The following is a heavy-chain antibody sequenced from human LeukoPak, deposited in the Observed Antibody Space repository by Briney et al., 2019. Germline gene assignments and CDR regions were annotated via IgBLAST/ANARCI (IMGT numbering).Heavy chain of an antibody. CDR2: ISRSGDRT. J-gene: IGHJ4*02. V-gene: IGHV3-23*01. D-gene: IGHD3-10*01. CDR3: AKGYYGSGSYRWFDY. Sequence: PGGSLRLPCAASGFTFSSSAMNWVRQAPGKGLEWVSTISRSGDRTYYADSVKGRFTISRDNSKNTLFLQMNSLRAEDTAVYYCAKGYYGSGSYRWFDYWGQGTLVTVSS. CDR1: GFTFSSSA.